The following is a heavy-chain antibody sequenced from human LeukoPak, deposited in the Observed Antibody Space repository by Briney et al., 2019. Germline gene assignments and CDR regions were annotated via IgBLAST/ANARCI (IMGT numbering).Heavy chain of an antibody. D-gene: IGHD3-16*01. CDR1: GASFRDYY. Sequence: PSETLSLTCAVYGASFRDYYWSWLRQAPGKGLEWVGEINDSGHARYNASLKSRVTMSVDTSKNQFSLKLKSVTAADTAVYYCASSRDLYRDAFTSYWYFDVWGRGSLVTVSS. CDR2: INDSGHA. J-gene: IGHJ2*01. CDR3: ASSRDLYRDAFTSYWYFDV. V-gene: IGHV4-34*01.